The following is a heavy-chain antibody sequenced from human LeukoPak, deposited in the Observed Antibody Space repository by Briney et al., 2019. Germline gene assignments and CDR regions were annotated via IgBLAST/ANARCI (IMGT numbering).Heavy chain of an antibody. J-gene: IGHJ4*02. Sequence: GGSLRLSCAASGFALSTYWMHWVRQAPGKGLVWVSPINSDGSNTLYADSVKGRFTISRDTAKNTLYLEMNRLRADDTAVYYCARAGSGSSYDCWGQGTLVTVSS. V-gene: IGHV3-74*01. CDR2: INSDGSNT. D-gene: IGHD3-10*01. CDR1: GFALSTYW. CDR3: ARAGSGSSYDC.